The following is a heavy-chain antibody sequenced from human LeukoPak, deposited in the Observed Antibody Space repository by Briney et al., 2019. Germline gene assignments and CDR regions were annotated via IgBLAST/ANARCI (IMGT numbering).Heavy chain of an antibody. D-gene: IGHD3-3*01. V-gene: IGHV3-7*03. Sequence: GGSLRLSCAASGFTFSSYWMNWVRQAPGKGLECVANINQDGSEKHYVDSVKGRFTISRDNGKDSLYLQMSSLRADDAAVYYCARDPGTIDNLLSGRSRAGMDVWGQGTTVTVSS. CDR2: INQDGSEK. CDR3: ARDPGTIDNLLSGRSRAGMDV. CDR1: GFTFSSYW. J-gene: IGHJ6*02.